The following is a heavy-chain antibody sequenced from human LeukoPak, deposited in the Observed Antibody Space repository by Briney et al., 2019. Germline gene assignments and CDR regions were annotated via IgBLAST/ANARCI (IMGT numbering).Heavy chain of an antibody. J-gene: IGHJ4*02. CDR2: MSYDGSNK. D-gene: IGHD3-22*01. CDR1: GFTFSSYG. CDR3: AKGPIESFDY. Sequence: PGRSLRLSCAASGFTFSSYGMHWVRQAPGKGLEWVAVMSYDGSNKYYADSVKGRFTISRDNSKNTLYLQMNSLRAEDTAVYYCAKGPIESFDYWGQGTLVTVSS. V-gene: IGHV3-30*18.